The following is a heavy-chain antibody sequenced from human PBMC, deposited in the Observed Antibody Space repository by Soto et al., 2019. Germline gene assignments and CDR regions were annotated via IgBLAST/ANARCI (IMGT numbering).Heavy chain of an antibody. CDR2: IYTSGST. Sequence: SETLSLTCTVSGGSISSYYWSWIRQPAGKGLEWIGRIYTSGSTNYNPSLKSRVTMSVDTSKNQFSLKLSSVTAADTAVYYCARDFSLSGYYYYFDYWGQGTLVTVSS. CDR1: GGSISSYY. D-gene: IGHD3-22*01. V-gene: IGHV4-4*07. J-gene: IGHJ4*02. CDR3: ARDFSLSGYYYYFDY.